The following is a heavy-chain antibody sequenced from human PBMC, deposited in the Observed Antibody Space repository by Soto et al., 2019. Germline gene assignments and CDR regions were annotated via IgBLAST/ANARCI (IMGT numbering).Heavy chain of an antibody. D-gene: IGHD3-22*01. CDR1: GYTFTSYA. Sequence: QVQLVQSGAEVKKPGASVKVSCKASGYTFTSYAMHWVRQAPGQRLEWMGWINAGNGNTKYSQKFQGRVTITRDTSASTAYMELSSLRSEDTAVYYCARDLGVIRGYYDSSGYYYPFDYWGQGTLVTVSS. J-gene: IGHJ4*02. V-gene: IGHV1-3*01. CDR2: INAGNGNT. CDR3: ARDLGVIRGYYDSSGYYYPFDY.